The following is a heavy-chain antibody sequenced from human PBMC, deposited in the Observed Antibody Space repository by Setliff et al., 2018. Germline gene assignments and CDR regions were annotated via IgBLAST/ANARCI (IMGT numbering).Heavy chain of an antibody. CDR2: IIPILGIA. Sequence: SVKVSCKASGGTFSSYAISWVRQAPGQGLEWMRGIIPILGIANYAQKFQGRVTITADKSTSTAYMELSSLRSEDTAVYYCARGEAVAGTVWSVWGQGTTVTVSS. CDR1: GGTFSSYA. J-gene: IGHJ6*02. V-gene: IGHV1-69*10. D-gene: IGHD6-19*01. CDR3: ARGEAVAGTVWSV.